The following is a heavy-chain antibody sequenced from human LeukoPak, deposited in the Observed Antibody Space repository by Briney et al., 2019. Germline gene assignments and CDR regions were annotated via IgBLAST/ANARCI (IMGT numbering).Heavy chain of an antibody. Sequence: SETLSLTCTVSGGSVSHYYWSWVRQPAGKGLEWIGRMYTSGSTNYNPSLKSRVTISVDTSKNQFSLKLSSVTAADTAVYYCASRASCYKGSCWFDPWGQGTLVTVSS. J-gene: IGHJ5*02. CDR3: ASRASCYKGSCWFDP. CDR2: MYTSGST. V-gene: IGHV4-4*07. CDR1: GGSVSHYY. D-gene: IGHD2-2*02.